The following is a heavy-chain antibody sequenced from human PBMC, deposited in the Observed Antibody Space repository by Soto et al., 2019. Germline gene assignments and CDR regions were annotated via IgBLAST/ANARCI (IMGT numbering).Heavy chain of an antibody. Sequence: QVLLQESGPGLVKPSETLSLTCTVSGGSISSLYWAWIRQPAGKGLEWIGRIFPSGDSNYNPSLTSRVSMSLDTSKTQFSLTVSSVTAADTAVYYCARASRCKSEYECFAWLDFWGQGTLVTVSS. CDR3: ARASRCKSEYECFAWLDF. CDR2: IFPSGDS. J-gene: IGHJ4*02. D-gene: IGHD6-6*01. CDR1: GGSISSLY. V-gene: IGHV4-4*07.